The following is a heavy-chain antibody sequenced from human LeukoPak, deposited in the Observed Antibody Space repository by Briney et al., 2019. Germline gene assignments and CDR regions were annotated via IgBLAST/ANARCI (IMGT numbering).Heavy chain of an antibody. J-gene: IGHJ4*02. D-gene: IGHD7-27*01. CDR2: IGTAGDT. CDR1: GFTFSSYD. V-gene: IGHV3-13*01. Sequence: PGGSLRLSCAASGFTFSSYDMHWVRQVTGKGLEWVSAIGTAGDTYYPGSVKGRFTISRENAKNSLYLQMNSLRAGDTAVYYCAREGNWGSSAGLDYWGQGTLVTVSS. CDR3: AREGNWGSSAGLDY.